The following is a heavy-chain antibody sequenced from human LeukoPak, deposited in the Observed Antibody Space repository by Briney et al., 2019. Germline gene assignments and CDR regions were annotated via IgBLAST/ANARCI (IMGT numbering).Heavy chain of an antibody. D-gene: IGHD3-9*01. CDR2: MSYDGSVK. CDR3: ARDGDSLRYFGLSLNDAFDF. Sequence: PGGSLRLSCVASGFTFGLHGMHWVRQAPGMGLEWVALMSYDGSVKDYGDSVKGRFTISRDNSKNTLSLQMNSLRPEDTALYYCARDGDSLRYFGLSLNDAFDFWGRGTMVTVSS. CDR1: GFTFGLHG. J-gene: IGHJ3*01. V-gene: IGHV3-30*03.